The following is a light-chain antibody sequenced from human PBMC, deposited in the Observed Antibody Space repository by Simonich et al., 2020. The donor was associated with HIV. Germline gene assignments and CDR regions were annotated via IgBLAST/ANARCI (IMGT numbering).Light chain of an antibody. CDR2: GAS. CDR1: QSVSNN. V-gene: IGKV3-15*01. Sequence: EIVMTQSPATLSVSPGERATLSCRASQSVSNNLAWYQQKPGQAPRLLIYGASTRATGIPARFTVSGSGTEFTLTISSMQSEDVAVYYCHQYNKWPPLTVGGGTKVEIK. CDR3: HQYNKWPPLT. J-gene: IGKJ4*01.